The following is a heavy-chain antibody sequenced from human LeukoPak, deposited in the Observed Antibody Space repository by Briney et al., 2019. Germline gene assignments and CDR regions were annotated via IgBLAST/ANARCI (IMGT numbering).Heavy chain of an antibody. CDR3: ARDQYCSSTSCYHSAFDI. J-gene: IGHJ3*02. CDR1: GFTFSSYA. Sequence: QPGRSLRLSCAASGFTFSSYAMHWVRQAPGKGLEWVAVISYDGSNKYYADSVKGRFTISRDNSKNTLYLQMNSLRAEDTAVYYCARDQYCSSTSCYHSAFDIWGQGTMVTASS. CDR2: ISYDGSNK. V-gene: IGHV3-30*04. D-gene: IGHD2-2*01.